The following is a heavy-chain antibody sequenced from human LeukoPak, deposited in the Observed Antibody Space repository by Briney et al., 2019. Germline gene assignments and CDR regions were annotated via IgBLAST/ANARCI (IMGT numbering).Heavy chain of an antibody. Sequence: GGSLRLSCAASGFSFSRYWMNWVRQAPGEGLEWVANIKQDGSEKNYVESVKGRFTISRDNAKNSLYLQTNSLRAEDTAVYYCARAGQEWFGELGFDQWGQGTLVIVSS. CDR2: IKQDGSEK. CDR3: ARAGQEWFGELGFDQ. CDR1: GFSFSRYW. V-gene: IGHV3-7*01. J-gene: IGHJ4*02. D-gene: IGHD3-10*01.